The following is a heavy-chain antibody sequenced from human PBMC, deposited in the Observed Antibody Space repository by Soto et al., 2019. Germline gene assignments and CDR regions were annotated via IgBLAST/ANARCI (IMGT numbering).Heavy chain of an antibody. CDR1: GYSFINYY. J-gene: IGHJ4*02. V-gene: IGHV1-2*02. CDR3: ARPPGYISDWYYFDY. Sequence: ASVKVSCKASGYSFINYYTHWVRRAPGQGFEWMGRISPKSGVTDYAQKFQGRVSLTWDTSLNTAYMELSSLMSEDTAVYYCARPPGYISDWYYFDYWGQGTLVTVSS. CDR2: ISPKSGVT. D-gene: IGHD3-9*01.